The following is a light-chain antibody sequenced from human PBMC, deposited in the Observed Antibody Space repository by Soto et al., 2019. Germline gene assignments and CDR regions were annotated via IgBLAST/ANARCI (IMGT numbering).Light chain of an antibody. CDR3: QHYGGSPH. J-gene: IGKJ1*01. CDR1: QSVSSSF. Sequence: EIVLTQSPGTLSLSPGERATLSCRASQSVSSSFLAWYQQEPGQAPRLLIYGVSNRATGIPDRFSGSGSGTDFTLTISRLEPEDFAVYFCQHYGGSPHFGQGTKVEI. CDR2: GVS. V-gene: IGKV3-20*01.